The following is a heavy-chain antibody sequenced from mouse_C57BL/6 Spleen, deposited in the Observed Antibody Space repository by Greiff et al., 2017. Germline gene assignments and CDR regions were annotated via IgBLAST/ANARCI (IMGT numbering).Heavy chain of an antibody. CDR3: ARLGDYEAVLHAMDY. D-gene: IGHD2-4*01. Sequence: EVKLMESGGDSVKPGGSLKLSCAASGFTFSSYGMSWVRQTPDKRLEWVATISSGGSYTYYPDSVKGRFTISRDNAKNTLYLQMSSLKSEDTAMYYCARLGDYEAVLHAMDYWGQGTSVTVSS. J-gene: IGHJ4*01. CDR1: GFTFSSYG. V-gene: IGHV5-6*01. CDR2: ISSGGSYT.